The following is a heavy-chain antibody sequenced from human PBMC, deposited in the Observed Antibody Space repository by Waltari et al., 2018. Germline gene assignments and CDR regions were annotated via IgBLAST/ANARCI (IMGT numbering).Heavy chain of an antibody. Sequence: QVQLVQSGAEVKKPGSSVKVSCKASGGTFSSYAISWVRQAPGQGLEWMGGIIPIFGTANYAQKFQGRVTITADESTSTAYMELSSLRSEDTAVYYCARALEGIYCSSTSCYTYVFDPWGQGTLVTVSS. V-gene: IGHV1-69*12. CDR3: ARALEGIYCSSTSCYTYVFDP. CDR2: IIPIFGTA. CDR1: GGTFSSYA. J-gene: IGHJ5*02. D-gene: IGHD2-2*02.